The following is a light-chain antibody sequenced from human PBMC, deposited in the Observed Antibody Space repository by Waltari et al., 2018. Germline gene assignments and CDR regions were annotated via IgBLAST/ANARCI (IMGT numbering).Light chain of an antibody. Sequence: EVVLTQSPGTLSLSPGERATLFCRASQSISRYLVWYQQRPGQAPRLLIDGASIRAAGIPDRFSCSGSGTDFTLSISRLEPEDFAVYYCQNHERLPATFGQGTRVEIK. CDR3: QNHERLPAT. V-gene: IGKV3-20*01. CDR1: QSISRY. CDR2: GAS. J-gene: IGKJ1*01.